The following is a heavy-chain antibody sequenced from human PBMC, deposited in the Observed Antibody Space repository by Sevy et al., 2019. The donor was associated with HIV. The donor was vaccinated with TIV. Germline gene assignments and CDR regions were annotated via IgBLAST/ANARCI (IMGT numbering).Heavy chain of an antibody. V-gene: IGHV3-11*01. D-gene: IGHD4-17*01. CDR2: ISSSGSTI. CDR1: GFTFSDYY. Sequence: GGSLRLSCAASGFTFSDYYMSWIRQAPGKGLEWVSYISSSGSTINYADSVKGRFTISRDNAKNSLYLQMNSLRAEDTAVYYCARDGDYGDLSYWYFDLWGRGTLVTVSS. CDR3: ARDGDYGDLSYWYFDL. J-gene: IGHJ2*01.